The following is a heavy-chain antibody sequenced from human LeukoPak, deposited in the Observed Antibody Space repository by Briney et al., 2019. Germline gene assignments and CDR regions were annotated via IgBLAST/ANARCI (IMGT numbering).Heavy chain of an antibody. J-gene: IGHJ4*02. CDR3: ASPSPRGNYDSSGYYYYFDY. D-gene: IGHD3-22*01. CDR2: INHSGST. V-gene: IGHV4-34*01. CDR1: GGSFSGYY. Sequence: SETLSLTRAVYGGSFSGYYWSWIRQPPGKGLEWIGEINHSGSTNYNPSLKSRVTISVDTSKNQFSLKLSSVTAADTAVYYCASPSPRGNYDSSGYYYYFDYWGQGTLVTVSS.